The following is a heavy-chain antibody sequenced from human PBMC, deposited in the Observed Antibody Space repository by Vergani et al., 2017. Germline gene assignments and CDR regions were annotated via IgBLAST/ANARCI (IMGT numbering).Heavy chain of an antibody. J-gene: IGHJ4*02. CDR1: GYTFTSYG. V-gene: IGHV1-18*01. Sequence: QVQLVQSGAEVKKPGASVKVSCKASGYTFTSYGISRVRQAPGQGLEWMGWISAYNGNTNYAQKLQGRVTMTTDTSTSTAYMELRSLRSDDTAVYYCARDSDGEMATIPLDYWGQGTLVTVSS. CDR2: ISAYNGNT. D-gene: IGHD5-24*01. CDR3: ARDSDGEMATIPLDY.